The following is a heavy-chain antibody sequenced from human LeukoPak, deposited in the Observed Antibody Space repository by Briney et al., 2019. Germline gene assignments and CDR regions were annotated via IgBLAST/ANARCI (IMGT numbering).Heavy chain of an antibody. CDR2: ISGGGDST. V-gene: IGHV3-23*01. J-gene: IGHJ4*02. CDR3: ARGRFLEWLSCYFDY. CDR1: GFTFSIYA. Sequence: PGGSLRLSCAASGFTFSIYAMNWVRQAPGKGLEWVSTISGGGDSTYYADSVKGRFTISRDNSKNTLYLQMNSLRAEDTAVYYCARGRFLEWLSCYFDYWGQGTLVTVSS. D-gene: IGHD3-3*01.